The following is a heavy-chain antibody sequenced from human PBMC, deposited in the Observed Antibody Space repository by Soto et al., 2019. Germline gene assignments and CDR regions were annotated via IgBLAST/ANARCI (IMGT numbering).Heavy chain of an antibody. Sequence: PSETLSLTCAVSGGSISSGGYSWSWIRQPPGKGLEWIGYIYHSGSTYYNPSLKSRVTISVDRSKNQFSLKLSSVTAADTAVYYCARAGRDYRMVRGESSANWFDPWGQGTLVTVSS. D-gene: IGHD3-10*01. CDR2: IYHSGST. J-gene: IGHJ5*02. CDR3: ARAGRDYRMVRGESSANWFDP. CDR1: GGSISSGGYS. V-gene: IGHV4-30-2*01.